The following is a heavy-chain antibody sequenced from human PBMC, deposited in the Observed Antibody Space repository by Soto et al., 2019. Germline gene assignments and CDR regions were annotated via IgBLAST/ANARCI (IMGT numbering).Heavy chain of an antibody. V-gene: IGHV3-15*01. J-gene: IGHJ4*02. Sequence: GGSLRLSCAASGFTFSNAWMSWVRQAPGKGLEWVGRIKSKTDGGTTDYAAPVKGRFTISRDDSKNTLYLQMKSLKTEDTAVYYCTTADRGGNYDYIWGSHKLEKLVHWGQGTLVTVSS. CDR2: IKSKTDGGTT. D-gene: IGHD3-16*01. CDR3: TTADRGGNYDYIWGSHKLEKLVH. CDR1: GFTFSNAW.